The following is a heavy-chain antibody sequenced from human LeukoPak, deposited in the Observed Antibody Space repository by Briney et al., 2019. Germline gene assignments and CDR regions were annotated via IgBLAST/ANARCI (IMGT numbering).Heavy chain of an antibody. D-gene: IGHD3-3*01. CDR2: IYTSGST. CDR3: ARTITIRYYYMDV. CDR1: GGSISTYY. V-gene: IGHV4-4*09. J-gene: IGHJ6*03. Sequence: PSETLSLTCTVSGGSISTYYWSWIRQPPGKGLEWIGYIYTSGSTNYNPSLKSRVTISVDTSKNQFSLKLSPVTAADTAVYYCARTITIRYYYMDVWGKGTTVTVSS.